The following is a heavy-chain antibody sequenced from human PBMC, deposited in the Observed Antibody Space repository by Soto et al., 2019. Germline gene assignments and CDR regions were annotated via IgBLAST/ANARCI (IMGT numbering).Heavy chain of an antibody. D-gene: IGHD4-17*01. V-gene: IGHV4-4*02. CDR3: ARSDYGDDKNWFDP. CDR2: IYHSGST. J-gene: IGHJ5*02. CDR1: SGSISSSNW. Sequence: SETLSLTCAVSSGSISSSNWWSWVRQPPGKGLEWIGEIYHSGSTNYNPSLKSRVTISVDKSKNQFSLKLSSVTAADTAVYYCARSDYGDDKNWFDPWGQGTLVTVSS.